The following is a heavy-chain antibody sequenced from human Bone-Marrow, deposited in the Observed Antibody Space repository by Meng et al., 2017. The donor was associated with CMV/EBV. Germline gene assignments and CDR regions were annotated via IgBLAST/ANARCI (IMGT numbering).Heavy chain of an antibody. CDR3: ASPYDSRAYYYYGMDV. D-gene: IGHD3-22*01. CDR2: IYSGGST. V-gene: IGHV3-66*02. Sequence: GGSLRLSCAASGFTVSSNYMSWVRQAPGKGLEWVSVIYSGGSTYYADSVKGRFTISRDNSKNTLYLQMNSLRAEDTAVYYCASPYDSRAYYYYGMDVWGQGTTVTVSS. CDR1: GFTVSSNY. J-gene: IGHJ6*02.